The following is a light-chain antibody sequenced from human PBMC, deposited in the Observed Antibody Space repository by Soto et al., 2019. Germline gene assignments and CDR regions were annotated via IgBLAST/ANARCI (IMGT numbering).Light chain of an antibody. CDR3: QQYGSSPT. J-gene: IGKJ2*01. V-gene: IGKV3-20*01. Sequence: EIVLTQSPGTLSLSPGERATLSCRASKSVSRSYLAWYQHKPGQAPRLLIYGASSRATGIPDRFSGSGSGKDFTVTISRLEPEDFAVYYCQQYGSSPTFGPGTKLEIK. CDR2: GAS. CDR1: KSVSRSY.